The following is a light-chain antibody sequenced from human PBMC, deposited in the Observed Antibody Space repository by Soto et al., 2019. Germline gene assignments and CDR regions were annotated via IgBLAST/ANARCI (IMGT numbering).Light chain of an antibody. Sequence: EIVLTQSPATLSLSPGERATLSCRASQSFSSYLAWYKQKPGQAPRLLIYDASKRAAGSPARFSGRGSGTDFTLTISSGEPEDVAVYFCQQRSNWPPVITFGQGTRLEIK. CDR2: DAS. CDR1: QSFSSY. CDR3: QQRSNWPPVIT. J-gene: IGKJ5*01. V-gene: IGKV3-11*01.